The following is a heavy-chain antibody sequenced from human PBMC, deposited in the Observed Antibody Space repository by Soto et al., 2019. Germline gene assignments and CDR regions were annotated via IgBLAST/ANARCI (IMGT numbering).Heavy chain of an antibody. Sequence: HVTLKESGPVLVKPTETLTMTCSVSGFSLSPGKVGMTCIRQPPGKSLELLAHIFSNDEKSHRTSLKSGLTITDDTFKSQVVLTMTNVDPVNTATYYRPRIFFARSVAGGYFYMDVWGKGTTVTVSS. J-gene: IGHJ6*03. CDR3: PRIFFARSVAGGYFYMDV. CDR1: GFSLSPGKVG. D-gene: IGHD6-19*01. CDR2: IFSNDEK. V-gene: IGHV2-26*01.